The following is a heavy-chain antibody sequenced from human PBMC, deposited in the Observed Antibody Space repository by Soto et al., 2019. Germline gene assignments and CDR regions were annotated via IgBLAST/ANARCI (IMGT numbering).Heavy chain of an antibody. CDR3: ARTDKFNSQSSGWANRFDY. CDR1: GFTFTNYA. D-gene: IGHD6-19*01. V-gene: IGHV3-23*01. CDR2: ITPTGAT. J-gene: IGHJ4*02. Sequence: EMQLLESGGGLVQPGGSLRLFCAASGFTFTNYAMTWVRQAPGKGLEWVSTITPTGATFYGDTVKGRFTISRDNSRSTVFLQMNSLRAEDTAMHYCARTDKFNSQSSGWANRFDYWGQGTLVTVSS.